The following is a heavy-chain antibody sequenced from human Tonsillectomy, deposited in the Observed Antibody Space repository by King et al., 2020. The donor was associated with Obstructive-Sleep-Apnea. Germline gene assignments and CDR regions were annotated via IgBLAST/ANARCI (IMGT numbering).Heavy chain of an antibody. CDR1: GYTFTNFW. D-gene: IGHD1-1*01. CDR2: IYPGDSDT. Sequence: VQLVESGAEVRKPGESLKIFCKTSGYTFTNFWIGWVRQMPGKGLEWMGIIYPGDSDTRYSPSFQGLVTISADKSLNTSYRQRSNLKASDTAIYYCARPLAENDGQYYYYYGMDVWGQGTTVTVSS. J-gene: IGHJ6*02. V-gene: IGHV5-51*01. CDR3: ARPLAENDGQYYYYYGMDV.